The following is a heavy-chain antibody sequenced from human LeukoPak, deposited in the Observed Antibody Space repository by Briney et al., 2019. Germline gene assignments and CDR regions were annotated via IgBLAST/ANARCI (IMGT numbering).Heavy chain of an antibody. CDR2: ISSSGSTI. V-gene: IGHV3-48*03. J-gene: IGHJ4*02. D-gene: IGHD6-13*01. Sequence: GGSLRLSCAASGFTFSSYEMNWVRQAPGKGLEWVSYISSSGSTIYYADSVKGRFTISRDNAKNSLYVQMNSLRAEDTAVYYCARVKAAAVQVFDYWGQGTLVTVSS. CDR1: GFTFSSYE. CDR3: ARVKAAAVQVFDY.